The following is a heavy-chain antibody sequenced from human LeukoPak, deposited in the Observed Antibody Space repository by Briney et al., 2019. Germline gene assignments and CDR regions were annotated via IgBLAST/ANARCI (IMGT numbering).Heavy chain of an antibody. CDR3: ARRGYGSGSYPPYYYMDV. Sequence: GESLKISCKGSGYSFTSYWIGWVRQMPGKGLEWMGIIYPGESDTRYSPSFQCQVTISADKSTSTAYLQWSSLQASDTAMYYCARRGYGSGSYPPYYYMDVWGKGTTVTVSS. J-gene: IGHJ6*03. V-gene: IGHV5-51*01. D-gene: IGHD3-10*01. CDR1: GYSFTSYW. CDR2: IYPGESDT.